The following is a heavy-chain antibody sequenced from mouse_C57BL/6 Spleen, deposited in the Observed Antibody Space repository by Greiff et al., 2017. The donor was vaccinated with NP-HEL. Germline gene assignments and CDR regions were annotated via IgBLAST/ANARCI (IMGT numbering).Heavy chain of an antibody. D-gene: IGHD1-1*01. V-gene: IGHV3-6*01. J-gene: IGHJ2*01. Sequence: DVKLQESGPGLVKPSQSLSLTCSVTGYSITSGYYWNWIRQFPGNKLEWMGYISYDGSNNYNPSLKNRISITRDTSKNQFFLKLNSVTTEDTATYYCAIITTVGYFDYWGQGTTLTVSS. CDR1: GYSITSGYY. CDR2: ISYDGSN. CDR3: AIITTVGYFDY.